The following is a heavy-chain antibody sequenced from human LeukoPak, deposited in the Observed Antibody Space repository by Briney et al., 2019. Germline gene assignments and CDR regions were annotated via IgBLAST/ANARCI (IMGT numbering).Heavy chain of an antibody. Sequence: GTSLRLSCAASGFTFRSFAMHWVRQAPGKGLEWVAIISYDGSIKYYADSVRGRFTISRDNSRNTLYLQMDSLRAEDRAVYYCAREGAKTAELDYWGQGTLVTVSS. CDR2: ISYDGSIK. CDR3: AREGAKTAELDY. D-gene: IGHD1-14*01. V-gene: IGHV3-30*04. J-gene: IGHJ4*02. CDR1: GFTFRSFA.